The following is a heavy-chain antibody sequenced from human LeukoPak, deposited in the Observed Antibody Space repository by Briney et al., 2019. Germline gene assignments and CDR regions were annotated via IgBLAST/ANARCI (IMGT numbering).Heavy chain of an antibody. CDR1: GFTFSSYG. D-gene: IGHD4-11*01. V-gene: IGHV3-30*02. J-gene: IGHJ3*02. Sequence: PGGSLRLSCAASGFTFSSYGMHWVRQAPGKGLEWVAYIQYDGSNQQYADSVKGRFIISRDRSKNIPYLQMNSLRAEDTAVYYCAKVRDYSPGAFDIWGQGTMVTVSS. CDR3: AKVRDYSPGAFDI. CDR2: IQYDGSNQ.